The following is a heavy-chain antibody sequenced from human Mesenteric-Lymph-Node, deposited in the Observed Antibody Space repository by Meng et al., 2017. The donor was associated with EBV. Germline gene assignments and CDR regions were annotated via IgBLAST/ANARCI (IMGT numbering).Heavy chain of an antibody. J-gene: IGHJ3*01. CDR2: IFSSGYT. V-gene: IGHV4-4*02. Sequence: QVQLQEAGPGLVKPSGSLSLTCCVSGGDISSSSWCSWVRQPPGKGLEWIGYIFSSGYTNYNPSLKNRASISADTSKNEFSLKLTSVTAADTAVYYCARSLGVTFRCDAFDLWGQGTMVTVSS. CDR1: GGDISSSSW. D-gene: IGHD4-11*01. CDR3: ARSLGVTFRCDAFDL.